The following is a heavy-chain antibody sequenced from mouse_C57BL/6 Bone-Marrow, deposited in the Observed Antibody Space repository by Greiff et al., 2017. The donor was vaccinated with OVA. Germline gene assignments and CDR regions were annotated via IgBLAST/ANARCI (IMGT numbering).Heavy chain of an antibody. V-gene: IGHV1-76*01. CDR2: IYPGSGNT. D-gene: IGHD1-1*01. Sequence: QVQLQQSGAELVRPGASVKLSCKASGYTFTDYYINWVQQRPGQGLEWIARIYPGSGNTYYNEKFKGKATLTAEKSSSTAYMQLSSLTSEDSAVYFGARSSSAPVQGHYFDYWGQGTTLTVSS. J-gene: IGHJ2*01. CDR1: GYTFTDYY. CDR3: ARSSSAPVQGHYFDY.